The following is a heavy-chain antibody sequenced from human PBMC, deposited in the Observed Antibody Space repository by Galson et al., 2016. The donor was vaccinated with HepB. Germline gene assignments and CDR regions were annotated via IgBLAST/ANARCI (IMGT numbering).Heavy chain of an antibody. D-gene: IGHD2-2*02. Sequence: SLRLSCAASGFNFGDYYMSWIRQAPGKGLEWLTYISSSGSTIHYADSVKGRFTISRDNAKNSLYLQMSSLGAEDTAVYYCARDFGYCSSTSCYKGGLFYYYGMDVWGQGTTVTVS. CDR3: ARDFGYCSSTSCYKGGLFYYYGMDV. J-gene: IGHJ6*02. CDR2: ISSSGSTI. CDR1: GFNFGDYY. V-gene: IGHV3-11*04.